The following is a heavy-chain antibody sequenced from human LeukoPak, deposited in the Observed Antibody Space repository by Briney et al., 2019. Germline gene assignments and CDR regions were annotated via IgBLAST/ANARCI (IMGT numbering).Heavy chain of an antibody. CDR3: ARGGFWSVKPFDP. CDR1: GGSISSSSYY. CDR2: IYYSGST. Sequence: SETLSLTCTVSGGSISSSSYYWGWIRQPPGKGLEWIGSIYYSGSTYYNPSLKSRVTISVDTSKNQFSLKLSSVTAADTAVYYCARGGFWSVKPFDPWGQGTLVTVSS. J-gene: IGHJ5*02. D-gene: IGHD3-3*01. V-gene: IGHV4-39*07.